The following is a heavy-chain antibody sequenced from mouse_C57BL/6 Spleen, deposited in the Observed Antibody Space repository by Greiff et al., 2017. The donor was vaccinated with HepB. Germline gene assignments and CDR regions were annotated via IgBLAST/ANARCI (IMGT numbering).Heavy chain of an antibody. CDR2: ISSGSSTI. V-gene: IGHV5-17*01. CDR1: GFTFSDYG. J-gene: IGHJ1*03. D-gene: IGHD1-1*01. CDR3: ARNYGSSSDWYFDV. Sequence: EVMLVESGGGLVKPGGSLKLSCAASGFTFSDYGMHWVRQAPEKGLEWVAYISSGSSTIYYADTVKGRFTISRDNAKNTLFLQMTSLRSEDTAMYYCARNYGSSSDWYFDVWGTGTTVTVSS.